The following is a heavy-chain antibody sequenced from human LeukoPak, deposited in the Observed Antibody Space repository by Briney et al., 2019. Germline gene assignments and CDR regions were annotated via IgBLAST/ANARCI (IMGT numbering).Heavy chain of an antibody. D-gene: IGHD2-2*01. V-gene: IGHV4-39*07. CDR3: VRSFLGIVIVPARFDP. Sequence: SETLSLTCTVSGGSINDRNFYWGWIRQPPGKGLELIGTVYYSGSIYYNPSLQSRVTISVDTSKNQFSLKLSSVTAADTAVYYCVRSFLGIVIVPARFDPWGQGTLVTVSS. CDR2: VYYSGSI. J-gene: IGHJ5*02. CDR1: GGSINDRNFY.